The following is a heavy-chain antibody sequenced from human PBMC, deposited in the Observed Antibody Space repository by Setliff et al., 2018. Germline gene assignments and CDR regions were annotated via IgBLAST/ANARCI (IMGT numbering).Heavy chain of an antibody. J-gene: IGHJ4*02. D-gene: IGHD6-13*01. V-gene: IGHV4-38-2*02. CDR3: ARDWAAAPGTAVGDGLDY. CDR2: VYHKGAT. Sequence: NPSETLSLTCSVSGYAVTTGYYWGWIRQAPGTGLQWIGSVYHKGATYYNPPLKSRVTISIDTSKNQFSLKLSSVTAAETAVYYCARDWAAAPGTAVGDGLDYWGQGTLVTVSS. CDR1: GYAVTTGYY.